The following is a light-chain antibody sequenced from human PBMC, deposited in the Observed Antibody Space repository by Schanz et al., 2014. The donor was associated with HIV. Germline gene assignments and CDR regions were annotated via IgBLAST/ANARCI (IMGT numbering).Light chain of an antibody. CDR2: DVN. V-gene: IGLV2-8*01. CDR1: SNDVGDYNY. Sequence: QSALTQPPSASGSPGQSVTISCTGTSNDVGDYNYVSWYQQHPGKAPKIMIYDVNKRPSGVPDRFSGSKSGNTASLTVSGLQAEDEADYYCSSYTTTSTYVFGAGTKLTVL. CDR3: SSYTTTSTYV. J-gene: IGLJ1*01.